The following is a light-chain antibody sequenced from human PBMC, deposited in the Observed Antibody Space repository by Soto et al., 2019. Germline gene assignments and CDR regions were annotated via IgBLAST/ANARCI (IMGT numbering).Light chain of an antibody. Sequence: AIQMTQSPSSLSASVGDRITITCRASQGIGNDLGWFQQKPGKAPKVLIYAASSLQSGVPSRFSGSGSGTDFTLTISSLQPEDFATYYCLQDYNYPLTFGGGTKLEIK. CDR2: AAS. CDR1: QGIGND. CDR3: LQDYNYPLT. V-gene: IGKV1-6*01. J-gene: IGKJ4*01.